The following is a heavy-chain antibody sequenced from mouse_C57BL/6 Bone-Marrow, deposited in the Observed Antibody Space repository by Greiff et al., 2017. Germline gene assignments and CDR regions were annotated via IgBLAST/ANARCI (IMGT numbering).Heavy chain of an antibody. J-gene: IGHJ3*01. CDR3: ARRGINYYSSSYVAY. Sequence: EVQRVESGPELVKPGASVKMSCKASGYTFTDYNMHWVKQSHGKSLEWIGYINPNNGGTSYNQKFKGKATLTVNKSSSTAYMELRSLTSEDSAVYYCARRGINYYSSSYVAYWGQGTLVTVSA. CDR2: INPNNGGT. D-gene: IGHD1-1*01. V-gene: IGHV1-22*01. CDR1: GYTFTDYN.